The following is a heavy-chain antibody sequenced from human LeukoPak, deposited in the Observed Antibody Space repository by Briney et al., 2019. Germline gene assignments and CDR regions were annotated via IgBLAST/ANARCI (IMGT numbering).Heavy chain of an antibody. Sequence: ASVKVSCKVSGYTLTELSMHLVRQPPGKGPEWVGGFYPEDGETIYAQKFQGRVTMTEDTSTDTAYMELSSLRSEDTAVYYCATEPYCSGGSCYYRGAFDIWGQGTMVTVSS. CDR1: GYTLTELS. V-gene: IGHV1-24*01. D-gene: IGHD2-15*01. CDR3: ATEPYCSGGSCYYRGAFDI. J-gene: IGHJ3*02. CDR2: FYPEDGET.